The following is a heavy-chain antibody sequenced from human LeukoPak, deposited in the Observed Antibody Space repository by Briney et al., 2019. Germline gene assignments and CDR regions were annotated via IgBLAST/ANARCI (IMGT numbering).Heavy chain of an antibody. Sequence: ASVKVSCKASGYTFTSYDINWVRQAPGQGLEWMGWMNPNSGDTSYAQKFQGRVTMTRDTSISTAYMELSSLRSDDTAVYYCARCFCGGGVVSCDAFDNWGQGTMVTVSS. CDR1: GYTFTSYD. V-gene: IGHV1-8*01. CDR3: ARCFCGGGVVSCDAFDN. CDR2: MNPNSGDT. D-gene: IGHD2-21*01. J-gene: IGHJ3*02.